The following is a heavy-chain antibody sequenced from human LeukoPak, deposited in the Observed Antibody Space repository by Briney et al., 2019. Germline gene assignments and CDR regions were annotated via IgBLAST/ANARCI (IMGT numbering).Heavy chain of an antibody. Sequence: GESLKISCKGSGYSFTSYWIGWVRQMPGKGLEWMGIIYPADSAAKYSPSFQGQVTISVDKSIYTAYLQWNSLKASDTAIYYCAGREGFSDTRNWFDPWGQGTLVTVSS. CDR2: IYPADSAA. CDR1: GYSFTSYW. D-gene: IGHD3-3*02. J-gene: IGHJ5*02. CDR3: AGREGFSDTRNWFDP. V-gene: IGHV5-51*01.